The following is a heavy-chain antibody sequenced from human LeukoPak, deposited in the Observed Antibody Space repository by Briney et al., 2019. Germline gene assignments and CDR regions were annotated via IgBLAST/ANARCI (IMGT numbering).Heavy chain of an antibody. CDR1: GFTFSTYA. J-gene: IGHJ1*01. CDR3: AKAWDSSGWGPQYFYH. D-gene: IGHD6-19*01. CDR2: VSGDGGRT. Sequence: GGSLRLSCAASGFTFSTYAMNWVRQAPGEGLEWVSAVSGDGGRTYYADSVKSRFTISRDNSKNTLYLQMNSLRAEDTAVYYCAKAWDSSGWGPQYFYHWGQGTLVTVSS. V-gene: IGHV3-23*01.